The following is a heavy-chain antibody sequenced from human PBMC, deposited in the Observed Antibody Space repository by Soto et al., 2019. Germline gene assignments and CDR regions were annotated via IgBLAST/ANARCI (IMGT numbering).Heavy chain of an antibody. J-gene: IGHJ4*02. V-gene: IGHV1-18*04. D-gene: IGHD6-19*01. CDR3: ARVDNIREQWTDS. Sequence: ASVKVSCKASGYTFTNYGINWVRQAPGQGLEWMGWISAYNGNTNYAQKLRGRVTMTTDTSTSTAYMQLRTLRSDDTAVYYCARVDNIREQWTDSWGQGTLVTVSS. CDR1: GYTFTNYG. CDR2: ISAYNGNT.